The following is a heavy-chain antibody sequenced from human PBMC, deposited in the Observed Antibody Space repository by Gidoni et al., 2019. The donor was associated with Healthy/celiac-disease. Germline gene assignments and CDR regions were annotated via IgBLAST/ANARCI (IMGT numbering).Heavy chain of an antibody. J-gene: IGHJ6*02. D-gene: IGHD3-10*01. Sequence: ELQLVESGGGLVMHGVSLRLSCAASAFTFSNPWMTWVRPGPGKGLEWGGRSKSKTDGGTTDYAAPVKVRCTISRDDSKNTLYLQMNSLKTEDKAVYYCTTEGPLLWFGELSSVWGQGTTVTVSS. CDR1: AFTFSNPW. V-gene: IGHV3-15*07. CDR2: SKSKTDGGTT. CDR3: TTEGPLLWFGELSSV.